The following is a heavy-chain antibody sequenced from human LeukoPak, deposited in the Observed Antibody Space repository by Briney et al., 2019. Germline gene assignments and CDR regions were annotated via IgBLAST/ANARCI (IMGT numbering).Heavy chain of an antibody. CDR2: IRSKAYGGTT. J-gene: IGHJ4*02. CDR1: GFTFANYA. D-gene: IGHD2-15*01. Sequence: PGGSLRLSCTVSGFTFANYAMSWVRQAPGKGLDWVGFIRSKAYGGTTEYAASVKGRFTISRDDSRSTAYLEMNSLKTEVTAVYYCTSVLLNVPDYWGQGTLVTVSS. CDR3: TSVLLNVPDY. V-gene: IGHV3-49*04.